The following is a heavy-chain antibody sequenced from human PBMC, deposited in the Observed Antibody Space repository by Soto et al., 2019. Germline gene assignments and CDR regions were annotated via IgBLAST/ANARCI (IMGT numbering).Heavy chain of an antibody. CDR2: ISYDGSNK. Sequence: GGSLRLSCAASGFTFSSYAMHWVRQAPGKGLEWVAVISYDGSNKYYADSVKGRFTISRDNSKNTLYLQMNSLRAEDTAVYYCAKDMGGSGSPDYYYYGMDVWGQGTTVTVS. V-gene: IGHV3-30-3*01. CDR3: AKDMGGSGSPDYYYYGMDV. J-gene: IGHJ6*02. D-gene: IGHD3-10*01. CDR1: GFTFSSYA.